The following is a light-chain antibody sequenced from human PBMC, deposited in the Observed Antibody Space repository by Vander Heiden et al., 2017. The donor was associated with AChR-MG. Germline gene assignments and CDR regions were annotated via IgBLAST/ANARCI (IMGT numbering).Light chain of an antibody. CDR2: GAS. CDR3: QQYGSSPLT. Sequence: IVLTPPPGTLSLSPGESATLSCRASQSVSSSYLAWYQQKPGQAPRLLIYGASSRATGIPDRFSGSGSGTDFTLTISRLEPEDFAVYYCQQYGSSPLTFGGGTKVEIK. V-gene: IGKV3-20*01. CDR1: QSVSSSY. J-gene: IGKJ4*01.